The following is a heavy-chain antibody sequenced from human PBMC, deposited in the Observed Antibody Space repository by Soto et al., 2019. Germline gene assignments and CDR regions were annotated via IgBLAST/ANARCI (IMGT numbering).Heavy chain of an antibody. CDR1: GYTFTGYY. D-gene: IGHD1-26*01. CDR2: INPNNGGT. V-gene: IGHV1-2*02. J-gene: IGHJ4*02. CDR3: ARDLPIVGTTTWDY. Sequence: ASVKVSSKASGYTFTGYYIHWVRHTPGQGLEWMGWINPNNGGTNYVQKFQGRVTMTRDTSISTAYMELRRLTSDDTDVYYCARDLPIVGTTTWDYWGQGTLVTVSS.